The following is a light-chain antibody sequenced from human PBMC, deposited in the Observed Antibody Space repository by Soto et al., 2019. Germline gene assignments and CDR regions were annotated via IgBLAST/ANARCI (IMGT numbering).Light chain of an antibody. V-gene: IGKV2-28*01. CDR1: QSLLHSNGYNY. Sequence: DLVMTQSPLSLPVTPGEPASISCRSSQSLLHSNGYNYLDWYLQKPGQSPHLLIYLGSNRASGVPDRFSGSGSDTDFTLKISRVEAEDVGVYYCMQALQTPPTFGQGTRLEIK. CDR3: MQALQTPPT. CDR2: LGS. J-gene: IGKJ5*01.